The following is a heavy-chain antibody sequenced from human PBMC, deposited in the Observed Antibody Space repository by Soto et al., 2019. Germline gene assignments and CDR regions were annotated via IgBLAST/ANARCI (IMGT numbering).Heavy chain of an antibody. CDR3: ARHRYYYDSSGYYFFDY. D-gene: IGHD3-22*01. Sequence: QIQLVQSGAEVKKPGASVKVSCKTSRYTFNNYGISWVRQAPGQGLEWMGWISTYNDDTNYAEKFLGRVTMTTDVSKSKAYMELRNLRSDDTAVYYCARHRYYYDSSGYYFFDYWGQGTLVTVSS. V-gene: IGHV1-18*01. J-gene: IGHJ4*02. CDR1: RYTFNNYG. CDR2: ISTYNDDT.